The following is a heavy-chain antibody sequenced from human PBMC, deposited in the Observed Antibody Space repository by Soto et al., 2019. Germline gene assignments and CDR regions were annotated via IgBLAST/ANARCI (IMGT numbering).Heavy chain of an antibody. CDR2: IRSKAYGGTT. V-gene: IGHV3-49*03. CDR3: TREPGYSSGWYKYYYYGMDV. J-gene: IGHJ6*02. CDR1: GFTFGDYA. Sequence: GGSLRLSCTASGFTFGDYAMSWFRQAPGKGLEWVGFIRSKAYGGTTEYASSVKGRFTISRDDSKSIAYLQMNSLKTEDTAVYYCTREPGYSSGWYKYYYYGMDVWGQGTTVTVSS. D-gene: IGHD6-19*01.